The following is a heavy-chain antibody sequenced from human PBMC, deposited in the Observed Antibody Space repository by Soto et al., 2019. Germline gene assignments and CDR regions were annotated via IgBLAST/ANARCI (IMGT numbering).Heavy chain of an antibody. Sequence: GGSLRLSCAASGFTVSSNYMSWVRQAPGKGLEWVSVIYSGGSTYYADSVKGRFTISRDNSKNTLYLQMNSLRAEDTAVYYCARAETGVDAFDILGQGTMVTVSS. CDR2: IYSGGST. D-gene: IGHD7-27*01. J-gene: IGHJ3*02. V-gene: IGHV3-53*01. CDR3: ARAETGVDAFDI. CDR1: GFTVSSNY.